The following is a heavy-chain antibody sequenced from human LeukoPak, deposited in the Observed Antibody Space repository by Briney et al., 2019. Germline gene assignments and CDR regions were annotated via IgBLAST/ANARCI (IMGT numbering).Heavy chain of an antibody. V-gene: IGHV1-58*01. J-gene: IGHJ6*02. CDR2: IVVGSGNT. Sequence: SVKVSCKASGFTFTKSALQWVRQARGQRLEWIGWIVVGSGNTDYAQKFQERVTITRDMFTSTAYMELSSLRSEDTAVYYCARTGLVRGVYYYYGMDVWGQGTTVTVSS. D-gene: IGHD3-10*01. CDR1: GFTFTKSA. CDR3: ARTGLVRGVYYYYGMDV.